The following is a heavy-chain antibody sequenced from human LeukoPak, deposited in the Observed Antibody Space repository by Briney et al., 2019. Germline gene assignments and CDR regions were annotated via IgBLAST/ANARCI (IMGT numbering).Heavy chain of an antibody. Sequence: GASVKVSCKASGYTFTSYAMNWVRQAPGQGLEWMGWINPNSGGTNYAQKFQGRVTMTRDTSISTAYMELSRLRSDDTAVYYCARSTDYGSGSLDYWGQGTLVTVSS. CDR2: INPNSGGT. J-gene: IGHJ4*02. D-gene: IGHD3-10*01. V-gene: IGHV1-2*02. CDR3: ARSTDYGSGSLDY. CDR1: GYTFTSYA.